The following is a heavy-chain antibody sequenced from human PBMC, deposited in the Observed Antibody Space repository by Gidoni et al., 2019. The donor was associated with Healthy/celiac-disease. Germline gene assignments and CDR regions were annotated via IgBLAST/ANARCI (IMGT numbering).Heavy chain of an antibody. J-gene: IGHJ3*02. Sequence: QLQLQESGPGLVKPSETLSLTCTVSVGSISSSSYYWGWIRQPPGKGLEWIGSIYYRGSTYYNPSLKSRVTISVDTSKNQFSLKLSSVTAADTAVYYCARRPPIVGATHASDAFDIWGQGTMVTVSS. D-gene: IGHD1-26*01. CDR2: IYYRGST. CDR3: ARRPPIVGATHASDAFDI. CDR1: VGSISSSSYY. V-gene: IGHV4-39*01.